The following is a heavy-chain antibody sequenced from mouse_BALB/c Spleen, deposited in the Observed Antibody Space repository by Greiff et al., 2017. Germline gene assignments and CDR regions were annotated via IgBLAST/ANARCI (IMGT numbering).Heavy chain of an antibody. CDR2: IYPGDGDT. D-gene: IGHD2-1*01. CDR1: GYAFSSYW. J-gene: IGHJ2*01. V-gene: IGHV1-80*01. CDR3: ARGSGNLYYFDY. Sequence: VQLQQSGAELVRPGSSVKISCKASGYAFSSYWMNWVKQRPGQGLEWIGQIYPGDGDTNYNGKFKGKATLTADKSSSTAYMQLSSLTSEDSAVYFCARGSGNLYYFDYWGQGTTLTVSS.